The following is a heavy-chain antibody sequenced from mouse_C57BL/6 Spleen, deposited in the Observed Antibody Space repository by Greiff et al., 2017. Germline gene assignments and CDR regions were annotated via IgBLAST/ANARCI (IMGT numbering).Heavy chain of an antibody. D-gene: IGHD2-2*01. CDR3: ARGYDYFDY. Sequence: EVKLMESGPVLVKPGASVKMSCKASGYTFTDYYMNWVKQSHGKSLEWIGVINPYNGGTSYNQKFKGKATLTVDKSSSTAYMELNSLTSEDSAVYYCARGYDYFDYWGQGTTLTVSS. CDR2: INPYNGGT. V-gene: IGHV1-19*01. J-gene: IGHJ2*01. CDR1: GYTFTDYY.